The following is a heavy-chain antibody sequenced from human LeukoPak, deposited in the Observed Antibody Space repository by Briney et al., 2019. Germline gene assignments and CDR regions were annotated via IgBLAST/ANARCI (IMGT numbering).Heavy chain of an antibody. CDR3: ARGCSTTSCYYWYFDL. J-gene: IGHJ2*01. CDR2: IRSGGNTI. Sequence: GGSLTLSCAASGFTFSSFEMNWVRQAPGKGLEWVSYIRSGGNTIFYADSVKGRFTISRDNAKNSLYLQMNSLRAEDTALYYCARGCSTTSCYYWYFDLWGRGTLVTVSS. CDR1: GFTFSSFE. V-gene: IGHV3-48*03. D-gene: IGHD2-2*01.